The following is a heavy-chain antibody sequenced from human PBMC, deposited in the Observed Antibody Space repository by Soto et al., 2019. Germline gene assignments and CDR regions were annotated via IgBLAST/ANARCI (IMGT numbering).Heavy chain of an antibody. CDR3: AKALVPDLTAKFGS. D-gene: IGHD3-16*01. CDR1: GFIFNNYA. V-gene: IGHV3-23*01. CDR2: VTASGGGT. J-gene: IGHJ1*01. Sequence: GSLRISCTASGFIFNNYAMTWVRQAPGKGLEWVSSVTASGGGTFYANFVKGRFTISRDNSRNTVHLQMSSLRVADTALYFCAKALVPDLTAKFGSWGQGTLVTVSS.